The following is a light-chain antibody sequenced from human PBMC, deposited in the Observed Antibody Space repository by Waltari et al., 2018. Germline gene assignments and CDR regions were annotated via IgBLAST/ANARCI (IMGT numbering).Light chain of an antibody. J-gene: IGLJ2*01. CDR3: CSYPGVGPVV. V-gene: IGLV2-23*01. Sequence: QSALTQPASVSGSPGQSIPVSCIGTSSAVGSYYLVSWYQHQPGKAPKLVIHEGSKRPSGVSIRFSGSKSGDTASLTISGLQPEDEADYYCCSYPGVGPVVFGGGTKLTVL. CDR1: SSAVGSYYL. CDR2: EGS.